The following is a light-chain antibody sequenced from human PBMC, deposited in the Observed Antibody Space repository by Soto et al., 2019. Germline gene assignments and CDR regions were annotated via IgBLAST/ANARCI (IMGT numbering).Light chain of an antibody. V-gene: IGKV1-6*01. Sequence: AIPMTQSPSSLSASVGDRVTISCRARQGISSDLALYQQKPGKAPMLLIFAASTLQSGVPSRFSGRGSPTDFTLTISSLQPEDFATYYCLQSYNFPRTFGQGTKVDIK. CDR3: LQSYNFPRT. CDR1: QGISSD. CDR2: AAS. J-gene: IGKJ1*01.